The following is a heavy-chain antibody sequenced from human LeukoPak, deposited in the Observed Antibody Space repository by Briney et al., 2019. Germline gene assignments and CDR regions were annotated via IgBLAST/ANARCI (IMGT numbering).Heavy chain of an antibody. CDR1: GYSFTSYW. Sequence: HGESLKISCQGSGYSFTSYWIGWVRQMPGKGLEWMGIIYPGDSDTRYSPSFQGQVTISADKSISTAYLQWSSLKASDTAMYYYARPDYGDTHDAFDIWGQGTMVTVSS. CDR2: IYPGDSDT. D-gene: IGHD4-17*01. J-gene: IGHJ3*02. V-gene: IGHV5-51*01. CDR3: ARPDYGDTHDAFDI.